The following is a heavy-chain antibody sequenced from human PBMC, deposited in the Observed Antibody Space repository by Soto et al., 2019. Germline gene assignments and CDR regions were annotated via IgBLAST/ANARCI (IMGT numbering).Heavy chain of an antibody. D-gene: IGHD2-2*01. Sequence: PGGSLRLSCAASGFTFSSYDMHWVRQATGKGLEWVSAIGTAGDTYYPGSVKGRFTISRENAKNSLYLQMNSLRAGDTAVYYCARVMGCISTSCYGPYGMDVWGQGTTVTVSS. CDR1: GFTFSSYD. V-gene: IGHV3-13*01. CDR3: ARVMGCISTSCYGPYGMDV. J-gene: IGHJ6*02. CDR2: IGTAGDT.